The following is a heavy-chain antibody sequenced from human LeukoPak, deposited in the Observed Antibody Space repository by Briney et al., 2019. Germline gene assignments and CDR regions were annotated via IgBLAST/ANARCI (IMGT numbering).Heavy chain of an antibody. D-gene: IGHD3-10*01. CDR1: GYTFTSYY. Sequence: ASVKVSCKASGYTFTSYYMHWVRQAPGQGLEWMGIINPSGGGTSYAQKFQGRLTMTRDTSTTTVYMGLSSLRSEDTAMYYCARSRERFGEFRPSYYYYYMDVWGKGTTVTISS. V-gene: IGHV1-46*01. CDR2: INPSGGGT. J-gene: IGHJ6*03. CDR3: ARSRERFGEFRPSYYYYYMDV.